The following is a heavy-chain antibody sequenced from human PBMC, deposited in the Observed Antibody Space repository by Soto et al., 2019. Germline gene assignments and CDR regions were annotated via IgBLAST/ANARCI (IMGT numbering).Heavy chain of an antibody. V-gene: IGHV3-23*01. J-gene: IGHJ4*02. CDR3: AKMEGPHYDLGY. Sequence: GGCLRLSCAASGFTFSSYAMSWVRQAPGKGLEWVSAISGSGGSTYYADSVKGRFTISRDNSKNTLYLQMNSLRAEDTAVYYCAKMEGPHYDLGYWGQGTLVTVSS. CDR2: ISGSGGST. D-gene: IGHD3-22*01. CDR1: GFTFSSYA.